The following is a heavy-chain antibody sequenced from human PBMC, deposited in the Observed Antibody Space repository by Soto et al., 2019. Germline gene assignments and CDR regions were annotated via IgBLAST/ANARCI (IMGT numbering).Heavy chain of an antibody. Sequence: KQSQTLSLTCAVYGGSFSGYYWSWIRQPPGKGLECIGEINHSGSTNYNPSLKSRVTISVDTSKNQFSLKLSSVTAADTAVYYCARGGDGGAFDIWGQGTMVTVSS. D-gene: IGHD3-10*01. CDR2: INHSGST. CDR3: ARGGDGGAFDI. CDR1: GGSFSGYY. V-gene: IGHV4-34*01. J-gene: IGHJ3*02.